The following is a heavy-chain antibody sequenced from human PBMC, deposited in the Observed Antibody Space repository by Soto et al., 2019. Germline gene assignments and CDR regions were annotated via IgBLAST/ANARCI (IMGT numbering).Heavy chain of an antibody. CDR1: GFTFDDYA. CDR2: ISWNSGSI. J-gene: IGHJ6*02. D-gene: IGHD3-10*01. V-gene: IGHV3-9*01. CDR3: AKDVNYYGSGSYYNEGYYYYGMDV. Sequence: PGGSLRLPCAASGFTFDDYAMHWVRQAPGKGLEWVSGISWNSGSIGYADSVKGRFTISRDNAKNSLYLQMNSLRAEDTALYYCAKDVNYYGSGSYYNEGYYYYGMDVWGQGTTVTVSS.